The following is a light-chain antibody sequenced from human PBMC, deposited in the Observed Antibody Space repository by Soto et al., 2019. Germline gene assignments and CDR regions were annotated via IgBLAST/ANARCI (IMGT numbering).Light chain of an antibody. CDR3: QQYGSSPLYT. Sequence: EIVLTQSPGTLSLSPGERATLSCRASQSVSSSYLAWYQQKPGQAPRPLIYGASSRATGIPDRFSGSGSGTDFTLTISSLEPEDFAVYYCQQYGSSPLYTFGQGTKLEIK. J-gene: IGKJ2*01. CDR2: GAS. V-gene: IGKV3-20*01. CDR1: QSVSSSY.